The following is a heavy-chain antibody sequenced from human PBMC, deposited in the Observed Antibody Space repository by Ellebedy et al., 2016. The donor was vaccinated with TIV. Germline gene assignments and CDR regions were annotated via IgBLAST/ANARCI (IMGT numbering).Heavy chain of an antibody. V-gene: IGHV3-7*03. CDR1: GFTFSVHW. CDR3: GRAYLTHLGD. CDR2: INEGGREK. D-gene: IGHD3-16*01. J-gene: IGHJ4*02. Sequence: GESLKISCAASGFTFSVHWMSWVRQTPGKGLEWVAAINEGGREKYYVDSVKGRFTISRANAKNSLYRQMNSLRADDTAVYYCGRAYLTHLGDWGQGTLVTVSS.